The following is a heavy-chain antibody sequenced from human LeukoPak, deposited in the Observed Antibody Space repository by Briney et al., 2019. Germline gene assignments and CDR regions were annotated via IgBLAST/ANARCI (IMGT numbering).Heavy chain of an antibody. J-gene: IGHJ3*01. V-gene: IGHV3-30*18. CDR2: ISYDGSNK. CDR3: AKDQSENSDGGFDV. Sequence: GGSLRLSCAASGFTFRSYGMQWVRQAPGKGLEWVACISYDGSNKYYADSGKGRFTISGDNSRHTLYLQMNGLRAEDTAVYYCAKDQSENSDGGFDVWGQGTMVTVSS. CDR1: GFTFRSYG. D-gene: IGHD2-15*01.